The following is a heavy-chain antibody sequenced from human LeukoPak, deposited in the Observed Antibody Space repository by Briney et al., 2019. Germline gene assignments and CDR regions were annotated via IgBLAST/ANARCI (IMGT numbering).Heavy chain of an antibody. V-gene: IGHV5-51*01. CDR3: ARSGTYYYDSSGRDAGY. D-gene: IGHD3-22*01. CDR2: IYPGDSDT. Sequence: GESLQISCKGSGYSFTSYWIGWVRQMPGKGLEWMGIIYPGDSDTRYSPSFQGQVTISADESISTAYLQWSSLKASDTAMYYCARSGTYYYDSSGRDAGYWGQGTLVTVSS. CDR1: GYSFTSYW. J-gene: IGHJ4*02.